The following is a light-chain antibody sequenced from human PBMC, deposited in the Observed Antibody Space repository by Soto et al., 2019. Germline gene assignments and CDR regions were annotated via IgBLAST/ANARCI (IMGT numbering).Light chain of an antibody. V-gene: IGLV2-23*02. CDR3: CSYAGSSTLGV. J-gene: IGLJ2*01. CDR1: SSDVGSYNL. CDR2: EVS. Sequence: QSVLTQPASVSGSPGQSITLSCTGTSSDVGSYNLVSWYQQHPGKAPKLMIYEVSKRPSGVSNRFSGSKSGNTASLTISGLQAEDEADYYCCSYAGSSTLGVFGGGTKVTVL.